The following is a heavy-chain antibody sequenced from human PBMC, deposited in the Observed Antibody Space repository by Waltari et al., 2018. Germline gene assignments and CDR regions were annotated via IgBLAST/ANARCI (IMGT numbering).Heavy chain of an antibody. CDR1: GFTFSNSW. D-gene: IGHD6-13*01. Sequence: EVQLVESGGALVQPGGSLRPSCAASGFTFSNSWMNWVRQAPGRGLEWVASIKQLGNEKNYGDSVRGRFTISRDDAKKSVYLELNSLRADDTAVYYCARDLRSWPYYLDYWGQGTLVTVSS. J-gene: IGHJ4*02. V-gene: IGHV3-7*01. CDR3: ARDLRSWPYYLDY. CDR2: IKQLGNEK.